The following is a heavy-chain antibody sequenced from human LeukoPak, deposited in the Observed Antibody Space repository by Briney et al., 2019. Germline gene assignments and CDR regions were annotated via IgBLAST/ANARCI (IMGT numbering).Heavy chain of an antibody. Sequence: GGSLRLSCGASGFSFNESYMTWIRQAPGKGLEWVAYISGRSYSMYYADSVKGRFTISRDNARNSLYLHMNSLRADGTAVYYCARGKRRFDSWGQGTLVTVSS. CDR3: ARGKRRFDS. J-gene: IGHJ4*02. CDR2: ISGRSYSM. CDR1: GFSFNESY. V-gene: IGHV3-11*01.